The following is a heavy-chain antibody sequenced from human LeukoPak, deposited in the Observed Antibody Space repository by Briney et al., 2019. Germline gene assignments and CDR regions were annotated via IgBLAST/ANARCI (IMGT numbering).Heavy chain of an antibody. Sequence: GVTLRLSCAASGFTLNSYNMNWVRQAPGKGLEWVPSISSSSSYIYYADSVKGRFTISRDNAKNSLYLQMNSLRAEDTAVYYCARDPTSYYDSSGYYYNDAFDIWGQGTMVTVSS. D-gene: IGHD3-22*01. V-gene: IGHV3-21*01. J-gene: IGHJ3*02. CDR2: ISSSSSYI. CDR1: GFTLNSYN. CDR3: ARDPTSYYDSSGYYYNDAFDI.